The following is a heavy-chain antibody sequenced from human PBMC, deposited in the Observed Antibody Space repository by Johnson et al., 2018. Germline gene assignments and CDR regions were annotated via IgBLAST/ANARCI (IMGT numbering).Heavy chain of an antibody. CDR3: TTDHPDDGDYGFYYYYYMDV. CDR1: GFTFSSYG. J-gene: IGHJ6*03. D-gene: IGHD4-17*01. Sequence: QVQLVQSGGGVVQPGRSLRLSCAASGFTFSSYGMHWVRQAPGKGLEWVAAIWYDGSNQYYADSVKGRFTISRENFKNTQYLQMNSLRAEDTALDYCTTDHPDDGDYGFYYYYYMDVWGKGTTVTGSS. CDR2: IWYDGSNQ. V-gene: IGHV3-33*08.